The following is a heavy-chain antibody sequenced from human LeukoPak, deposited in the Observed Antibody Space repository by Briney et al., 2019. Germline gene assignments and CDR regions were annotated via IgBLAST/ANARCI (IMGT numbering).Heavy chain of an antibody. CDR1: GGSISSGGYY. D-gene: IGHD2-21*01. Sequence: PSQTPSLTSAVSGGSISSGGYYWGWIRQPPGKGREWIGYIYHSGRTYYNPSLKSRVTISVDTSKKQFSLKLSSVTAADTAVYYCARVKFPYYYYGMDVWGQGTTVTVSS. V-gene: IGHV4-30-2*01. J-gene: IGHJ6*02. CDR3: ARVKFPYYYYGMDV. CDR2: IYHSGRT.